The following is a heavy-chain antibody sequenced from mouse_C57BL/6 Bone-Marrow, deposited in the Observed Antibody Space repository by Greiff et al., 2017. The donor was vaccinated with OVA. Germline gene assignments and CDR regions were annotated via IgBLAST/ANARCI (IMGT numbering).Heavy chain of an antibody. CDR1: GYTFTSYG. CDR3: ASYYYGSSSNWDVL. D-gene: IGHD1-1*01. Sequence: QVQLKESGAELARPGASVKLSCKASGYTFTSYGISWVKQRTGQGLEWIGEIYPRSGNTYYNEKFKGKATLTADKSSSTAYMELRSLTSEDSAVYFCASYYYGSSSNWDVLWGQGTTLTVSS. CDR2: IYPRSGNT. J-gene: IGHJ2*01. V-gene: IGHV1-81*01.